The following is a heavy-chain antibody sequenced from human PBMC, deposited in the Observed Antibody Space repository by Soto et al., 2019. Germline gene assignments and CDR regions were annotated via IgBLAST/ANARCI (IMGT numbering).Heavy chain of an antibody. J-gene: IGHJ3*02. Sequence: GGSLRLSCAASGFTFSSYSMNWVRQAPGKGLEWVSSISSSSSYIYYADSVKGRFTISRDNAKNSLYLQMNSLRAEDTAVYYCAREIPQYDAFDIWGQGTMVTVSS. CDR3: AREIPQYDAFDI. CDR2: ISSSSSYI. CDR1: GFTFSSYS. V-gene: IGHV3-21*01. D-gene: IGHD4-4*01.